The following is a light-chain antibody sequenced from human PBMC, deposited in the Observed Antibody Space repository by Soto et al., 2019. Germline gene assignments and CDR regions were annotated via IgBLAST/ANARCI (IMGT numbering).Light chain of an antibody. V-gene: IGKV1-5*03. J-gene: IGKJ2*01. Sequence: DIQMTQSPYTLSASVGDRVTITCRASQSISSWLAWYQQKPGKAPKLLIYKASSLESGVPSRFSGSGSGTAFTLTISSLQPDDFATYYCQQYHSYPYTFGQGTKLEIK. CDR2: KAS. CDR1: QSISSW. CDR3: QQYHSYPYT.